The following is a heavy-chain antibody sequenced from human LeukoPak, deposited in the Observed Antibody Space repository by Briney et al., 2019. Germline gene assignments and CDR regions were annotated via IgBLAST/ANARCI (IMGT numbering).Heavy chain of an antibody. D-gene: IGHD3-22*01. Sequence: ASVKVSCKAYGYTFTSYYMHWVRQAPGQGLEWMGIINPSGGSTSYAQKFQGRVTMTRDTSTSTVYMELSSLRSEDTAVYYCARANAPYYYDSSAPTDYWGQGTLVTVSS. CDR2: INPSGGST. J-gene: IGHJ4*02. V-gene: IGHV1-46*01. CDR3: ARANAPYYYDSSAPTDY. CDR1: GYTFTSYY.